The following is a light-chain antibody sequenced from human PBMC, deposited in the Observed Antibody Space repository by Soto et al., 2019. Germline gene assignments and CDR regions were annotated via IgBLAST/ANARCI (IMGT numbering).Light chain of an antibody. V-gene: IGKV1-39*01. J-gene: IGKJ2*01. CDR3: QQSYSTPPYT. Sequence: DIQMTQSPSSLSASVGDRVTITCRASQSISSYLNWYQQKPGKAPKLLIYAASSLQSGVPSRFSGSGSGTDFTFTISSLQPEDFATYYCQQSYSTPPYTFGQGTMLEIK. CDR1: QSISSY. CDR2: AAS.